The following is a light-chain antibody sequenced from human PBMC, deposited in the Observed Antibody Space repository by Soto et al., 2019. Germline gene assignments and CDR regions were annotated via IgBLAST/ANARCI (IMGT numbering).Light chain of an antibody. V-gene: IGKV1-9*01. J-gene: IGKJ2*01. Sequence: IQLTQSPSSLSASVGDRVTISCRASQDISTHLAWFAQKPGRAPQLLIYAASTLHSGVPSRFSGSGSGTDFTLTISSLQPEDFATYYCQQGHSTPYSLGQGTKVDIK. CDR2: AAS. CDR3: QQGHSTPYS. CDR1: QDISTH.